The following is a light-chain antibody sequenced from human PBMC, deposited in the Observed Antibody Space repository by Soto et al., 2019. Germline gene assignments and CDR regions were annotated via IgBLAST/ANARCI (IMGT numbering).Light chain of an antibody. CDR3: SSYTRTSAVV. CDR1: SSDVGGYNY. CDR2: DVS. J-gene: IGLJ2*01. V-gene: IGLV2-14*01. Sequence: QSALTQPASVSGSPGQSITISCTGTSSDVGGYNYVSWYQQHPAKAPKLMIYDVSNRPSGVSNRFSGSKSDNTASLAISGLQAEDEADYYYSSYTRTSAVVFGGGTQLTVL.